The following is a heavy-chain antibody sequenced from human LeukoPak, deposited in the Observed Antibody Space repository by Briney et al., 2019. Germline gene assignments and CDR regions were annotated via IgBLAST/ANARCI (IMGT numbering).Heavy chain of an antibody. D-gene: IGHD3-22*01. Sequence: PSETLSLTCTVSGGSISSSSYYWGWIRQPPGKGLEWIGSIYYSGSTYYNPSLKNRVTISVDTSKNQFSLKLSSVTAADTAVYYCARHELGDDSHRPDWFDPWGQGTLVTVSS. CDR2: IYYSGST. CDR1: GGSISSSSYY. V-gene: IGHV4-39*01. J-gene: IGHJ5*02. CDR3: ARHELGDDSHRPDWFDP.